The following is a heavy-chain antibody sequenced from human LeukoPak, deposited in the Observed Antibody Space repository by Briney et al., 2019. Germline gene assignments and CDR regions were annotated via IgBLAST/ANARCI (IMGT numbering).Heavy chain of an antibody. J-gene: IGHJ6*02. Sequence: SETLSLTCTVSGGSVSSGSYYWSWIRQPPGKGLEWIGYIYYSGSTYYNPSLKSRVTISVDTSKNQFSLKLSSVTAADTAVYYCAREQAQYGMDVWGQGTTVTVSS. CDR1: GGSVSSGSYY. V-gene: IGHV4-61*01. CDR2: IYYSGST. CDR3: AREQAQYGMDV.